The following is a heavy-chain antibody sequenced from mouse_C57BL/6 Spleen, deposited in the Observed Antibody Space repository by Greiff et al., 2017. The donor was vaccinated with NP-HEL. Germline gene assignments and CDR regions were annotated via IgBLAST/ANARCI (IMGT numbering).Heavy chain of an antibody. D-gene: IGHD2-10*02. CDR1: GFSLTSYG. V-gene: IGHV2-2*01. J-gene: IGHJ1*03. CDR3: ARNSGYGNYVRYWYFDV. CDR2: IWSGGST. Sequence: VQLQQSGPGLVQPSQSLSITCTVSGFSLTSYGVHWVRQSPGKGLEWLGVIWSGGSTDYNAAFISRLSISKDNSKSQVFFKMNSLQADDTAIYYCARNSGYGNYVRYWYFDVWGTGTTVTVSS.